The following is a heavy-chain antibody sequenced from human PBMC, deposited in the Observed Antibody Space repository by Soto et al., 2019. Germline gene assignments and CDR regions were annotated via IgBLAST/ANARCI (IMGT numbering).Heavy chain of an antibody. J-gene: IGHJ1*01. CDR2: VNSDGSST. Sequence: EVQLVESGGGLVQPGGSLRLSCAASEFTFSSYWMHWVRQAPGKGLVWVSRVNSDGSSTTYADSVKGRFTISRDNAKNTLYLQMNRLRAEDTAVYYCAREHCGGDCSQEYFQHWGQGTLVTVSS. CDR3: AREHCGGDCSQEYFQH. V-gene: IGHV3-74*01. D-gene: IGHD2-21*02. CDR1: EFTFSSYW.